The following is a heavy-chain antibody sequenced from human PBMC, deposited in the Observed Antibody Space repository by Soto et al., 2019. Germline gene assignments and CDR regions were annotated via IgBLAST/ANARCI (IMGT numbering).Heavy chain of an antibody. D-gene: IGHD3-10*01. Sequence: PSETLSLTCTASGGSISSYYWSWIRQPPGKGLEWIGYIYYSGSTNYNPSLKSRVTISVDKSKNQFSLKLSSVTAADTAVYYCAREEVLWFGELLRPYYYYGMDVWGQGTTVTVSS. J-gene: IGHJ6*02. CDR2: IYYSGST. CDR1: GGSISSYY. CDR3: AREEVLWFGELLRPYYYYGMDV. V-gene: IGHV4-59*12.